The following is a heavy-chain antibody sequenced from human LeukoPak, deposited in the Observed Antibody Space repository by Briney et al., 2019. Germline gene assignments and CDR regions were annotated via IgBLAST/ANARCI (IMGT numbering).Heavy chain of an antibody. CDR2: IGTAGDT. D-gene: IGHD3-10*01. Sequence: GGALRLSCAASGFTFSSYDMHWVRQATGKGLEWVSAIGTAGDTYYPGSVKGRFTISRENAKNSLYLQMNSLRAGDTAVYYCARDSALDGMDVWGQGTTVTVSS. J-gene: IGHJ6*02. CDR1: GFTFSSYD. V-gene: IGHV3-13*01. CDR3: ARDSALDGMDV.